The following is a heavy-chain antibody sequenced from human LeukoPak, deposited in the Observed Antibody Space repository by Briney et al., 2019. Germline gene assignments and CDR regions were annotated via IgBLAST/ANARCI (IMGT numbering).Heavy chain of an antibody. Sequence: PSETLSLTCTVSGGSISSYYWSWVRQPPGKGLEWVGYVHYSGSTKYSPSLKSRVTISVDTSKNQFSLKLRSVTAADTAVYYCARGRTGSYFAADYWGQGTLVTVSS. V-gene: IGHV4-59*01. D-gene: IGHD1-26*01. CDR3: ARGRTGSYFAADY. J-gene: IGHJ4*02. CDR1: GGSISSYY. CDR2: VHYSGST.